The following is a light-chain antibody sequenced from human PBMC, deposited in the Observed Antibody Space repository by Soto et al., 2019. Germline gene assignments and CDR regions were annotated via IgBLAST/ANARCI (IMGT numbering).Light chain of an antibody. J-gene: IGLJ2*01. V-gene: IGLV1-40*01. CDR2: GNT. CDR1: SSNIGAGYD. CDR3: LSFDSSLSVV. Sequence: QSVLTQPPSVSGAPGQRVTISCNGSSSNIGAGYDVHWYQQLPGRAPKLLIYGNTNRPSGVPDRFSGSKSGTSASLAITGLQAEDEADYYCLSFDSSLSVVFGGGTQLTVL.